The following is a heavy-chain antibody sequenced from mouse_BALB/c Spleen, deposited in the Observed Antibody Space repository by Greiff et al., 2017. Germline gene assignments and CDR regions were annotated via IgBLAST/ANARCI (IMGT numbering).Heavy chain of an antibody. V-gene: IGHV1-14*01. CDR2: INPYNDGT. CDR3: ARSLYPYYFDY. J-gene: IGHJ2*01. CDR1: GYTFTSYV. Sequence: VQLKQSGPELVKPGASVKMSCKASGYTFTSYVMHWVKQKPGQGLEWIGYINPYNDGTKYNEKFKGKATLTSDKSSSTAYMELSSLTSEDSAVYYCARSLYPYYFDYWGHGTTLTVSS. D-gene: IGHD2-1*01.